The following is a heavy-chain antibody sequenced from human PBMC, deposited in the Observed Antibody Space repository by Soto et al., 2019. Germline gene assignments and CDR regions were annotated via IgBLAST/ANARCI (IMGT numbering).Heavy chain of an antibody. J-gene: IGHJ6*02. CDR1: GGSISSSSYY. V-gene: IGHV4-39*01. Sequence: SETLSLTCTVSGGSISSSSYYWGWIRQPPGKGLDWIGSIYYSGSTYYNPSLKSRVTISVDTSKNQFSLKLSSVTAADTAVYYCARNGYDILTGYYSYYGMDVWGQGTTVTV. CDR3: ARNGYDILTGYYSYYGMDV. CDR2: IYYSGST. D-gene: IGHD3-9*01.